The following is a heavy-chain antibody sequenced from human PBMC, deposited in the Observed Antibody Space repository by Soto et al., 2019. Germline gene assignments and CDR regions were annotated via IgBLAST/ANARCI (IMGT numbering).Heavy chain of an antibody. Sequence: TGGSLRLSCAASGFTFSSYAMSWVRQAPGKGLEWVSAISGSGGSTYYADSVKGRFTISRDNSKNTLFLQMNSLRAEDTAVYYCAKGYCSGGSCYFRYGAFDIWGQGTMVTVSS. CDR1: GFTFSSYA. V-gene: IGHV3-23*01. J-gene: IGHJ3*02. CDR3: AKGYCSGGSCYFRYGAFDI. CDR2: ISGSGGST. D-gene: IGHD2-15*01.